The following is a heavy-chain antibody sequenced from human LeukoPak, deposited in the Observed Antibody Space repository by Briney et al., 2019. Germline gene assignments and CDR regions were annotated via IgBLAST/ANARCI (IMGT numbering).Heavy chain of an antibody. CDR3: ARDVGGYSYQFDY. J-gene: IGHJ4*02. D-gene: IGHD5-18*01. CDR2: IIPIFGTA. CDR1: GGTFSSYA. Sequence: ASVKVSCKASGGTFSSYAISWVRQAPGQGLEWMGGIIPIFGTANYAQEFQGRVTITADESTSTAYMELSSLGSEDTAVYYCARDVGGYSYQFDYWGQGTLVTVSS. V-gene: IGHV1-69*13.